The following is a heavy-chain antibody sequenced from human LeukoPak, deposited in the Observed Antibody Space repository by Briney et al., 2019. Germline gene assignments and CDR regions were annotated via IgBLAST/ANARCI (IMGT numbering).Heavy chain of an antibody. CDR2: IIPIFGTA. D-gene: IGHD5-12*01. J-gene: IGHJ6*03. Sequence: ASVKVSCKASGGTFSSYAISWVRQAPGQGLEWMGGIIPIFGTANYAQKFQGRVTITTDESTSTAYMELSSLRSEDTAEYYCAGGIVASGYYYYMDVWGKGTTVTGSS. CDR1: GGTFSSYA. CDR3: AGGIVASGYYYYMDV. V-gene: IGHV1-69*05.